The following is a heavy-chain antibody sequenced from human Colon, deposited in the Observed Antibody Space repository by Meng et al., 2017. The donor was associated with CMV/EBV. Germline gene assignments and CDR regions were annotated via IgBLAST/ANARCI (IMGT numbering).Heavy chain of an antibody. V-gene: IGHV3-30-3*01. D-gene: IGHD3-3*01. CDR2: ISYNGNHQ. CDR3: VRDQYDFWSGYPKGYYFDN. Sequence: QVQLVESGXGVVQPGTSLRRSRAASGFTFSSYAMHWVRQAPGKGLEWLAIISYNGNHQFYADSVKGRFTISRDNSKNTVYVQMNSLTPEDTALYYCVRDQYDFWSGYPKGYYFDNWGQGTLGTVSS. CDR1: GFTFSSYA. J-gene: IGHJ4*02.